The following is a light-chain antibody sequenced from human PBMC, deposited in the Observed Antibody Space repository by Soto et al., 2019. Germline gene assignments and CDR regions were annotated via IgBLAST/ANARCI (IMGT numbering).Light chain of an antibody. CDR3: QQYNNFPPT. Sequence: DVQMTQTPSSLSASVGDRVSITCRASQTINNWLAWYQQKPGKAPKSLIYATSTLQSGVPSRFSGSGSGTDFTLTISSLQPEDFGTYYCQQYNNFPPTFGGGTRVEIK. CDR1: QTINNW. V-gene: IGKV1D-16*01. CDR2: ATS. J-gene: IGKJ4*01.